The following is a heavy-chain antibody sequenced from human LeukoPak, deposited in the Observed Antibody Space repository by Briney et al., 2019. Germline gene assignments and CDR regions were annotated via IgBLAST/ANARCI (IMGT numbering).Heavy chain of an antibody. CDR1: GGSFSGYY. CDR3: ARGTYTMVRGVISVDNWFDP. Sequence: SETLSLTCAVYGGSFSGYYWCWIRQPPGKGLEWIGEINHSGSTNYNPSLKSRVTISVDTSKNQFSLKLSSVTAADTAVYYCARGTYTMVRGVISVDNWFDPWGQGTLVTVSS. CDR2: INHSGST. D-gene: IGHD3-10*01. V-gene: IGHV4-34*01. J-gene: IGHJ5*02.